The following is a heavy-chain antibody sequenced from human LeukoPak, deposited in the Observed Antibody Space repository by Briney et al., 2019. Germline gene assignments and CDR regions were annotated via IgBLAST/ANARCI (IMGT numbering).Heavy chain of an antibody. CDR1: GGSISGSSYY. CDR2: IYYSGST. V-gene: IGHV4-39*01. CDR3: ARVYSSGWYDPYYYYYGMDV. Sequence: SETLSLTCTVSGGSISGSSYYWGWIRQPPGTGLEWIGSIYYSGSTYYNPSLKSRVTISVDTSKNQFSLKLSSVTAADTAVYYCARVYSSGWYDPYYYYYGMDVWGQGTTVTVSS. J-gene: IGHJ6*02. D-gene: IGHD6-19*01.